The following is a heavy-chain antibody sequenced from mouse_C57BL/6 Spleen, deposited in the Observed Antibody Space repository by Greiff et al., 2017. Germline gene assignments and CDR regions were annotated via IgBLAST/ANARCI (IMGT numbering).Heavy chain of an antibody. D-gene: IGHD2-4*01. J-gene: IGHJ4*01. V-gene: IGHV1-52*01. Sequence: QVQLQQPGAELVRPGSSVKLSCKASGYTFTSYWMHWVKQRPIQGLEWIGNIDPSDSETHYNQKFKDKATLTVDKSSSTAYMQLSSLTSEDSAVYYWARRLDKAYAMDYWGQGTSVTVSS. CDR1: GYTFTSYW. CDR3: ARRLDKAYAMDY. CDR2: IDPSDSET.